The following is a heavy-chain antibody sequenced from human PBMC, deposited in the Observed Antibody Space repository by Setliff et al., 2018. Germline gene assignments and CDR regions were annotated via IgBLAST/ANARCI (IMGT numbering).Heavy chain of an antibody. CDR2: INHSGST. V-gene: IGHV4-34*01. Sequence: SETLPLTCPVSRGSIRDITYSWIWIRQPPGKGLEWIGEINHSGSTNYNPSLKSRVTISADTSKNQFSLKLSSVTAADTAVYYCARGRGPSGYWGQGTLVTVSS. D-gene: IGHD3-10*01. CDR1: RGSIRDITYS. J-gene: IGHJ4*02. CDR3: ARGRGPSGY.